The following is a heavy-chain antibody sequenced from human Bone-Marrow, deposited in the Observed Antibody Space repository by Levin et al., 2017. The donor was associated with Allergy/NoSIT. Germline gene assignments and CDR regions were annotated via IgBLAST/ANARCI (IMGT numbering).Heavy chain of an antibody. CDR3: AKDRKYYFES. J-gene: IGHJ4*02. Sequence: LSLTCVASGFTFRSSAMHWVRQAPGKGLEWVSFMSSDGSYKYYGDSVKGRFTISRDNSNNTLYLEMNSLRTEDTALYYCAKDRKYYFESWGQGTLVTVSS. V-gene: IGHV3-30*04. CDR2: MSSDGSYK. CDR1: GFTFRSSA.